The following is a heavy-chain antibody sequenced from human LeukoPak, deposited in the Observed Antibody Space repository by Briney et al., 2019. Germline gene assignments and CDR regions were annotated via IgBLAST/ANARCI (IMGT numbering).Heavy chain of an antibody. CDR1: GFTFSSYW. D-gene: IGHD6-13*01. J-gene: IGHJ4*02. CDR3: ARDPGIAAADYYFDY. V-gene: IGHV4-59*01. Sequence: GSLRLSCAASGFTFSSYWMSWIRQPPGKGLEWIGYIYYSGSTNYNPSLKSRVTISVDTSKNQFSLKLSSVTAADTAVYYCARDPGIAAADYYFDYWGQGTLVTVSS. CDR2: IYYSGST.